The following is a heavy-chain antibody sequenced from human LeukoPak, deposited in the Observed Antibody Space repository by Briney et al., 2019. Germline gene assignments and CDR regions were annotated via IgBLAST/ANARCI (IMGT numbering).Heavy chain of an antibody. J-gene: IGHJ5*02. V-gene: IGHV4-38-2*02. CDR1: GYSISSGYY. CDR3: AKDQSVTGPNRWFDP. CDR2: IYHSGST. Sequence: TSETLSLTCTVSGYSISSGYYWGWIRQPPGKGLEWIGSIYHSGSTYYNPSLKSRVTISVDTSKNQFSLKLSSVTAADTAVYYCAKDQSVTGPNRWFDPWGQGTLVTVSS. D-gene: IGHD2-8*02.